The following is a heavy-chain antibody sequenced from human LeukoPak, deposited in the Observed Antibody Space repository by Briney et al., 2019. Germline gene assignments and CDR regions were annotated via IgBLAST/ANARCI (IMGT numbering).Heavy chain of an antibody. Sequence: SETLSLTCAVYGGSFSGYYWSWIRQPPGKGLEWIGEINHSGSTNYNPSLKSRVTISVDTSKNQFSLKLSSVTAADTAVYYCARVPARQWLVQYYFDYWGQGTLVAVSS. J-gene: IGHJ4*02. D-gene: IGHD6-19*01. CDR1: GGSFSGYY. V-gene: IGHV4-34*01. CDR3: ARVPARQWLVQYYFDY. CDR2: INHSGST.